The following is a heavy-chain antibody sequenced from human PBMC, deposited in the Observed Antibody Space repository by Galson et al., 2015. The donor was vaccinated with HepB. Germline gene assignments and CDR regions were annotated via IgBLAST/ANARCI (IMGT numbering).Heavy chain of an antibody. Sequence: SVKVSCKASGGTFSSYAISWVRQAPGQGLEWMGGIIPILGIANYAQKFQGRVTITADKSTSTAYMELSSLRSEDTAVYYCARDGSGVVPAAMSVKRWWYFDLWGRGTLVTVSS. D-gene: IGHD2-2*01. J-gene: IGHJ2*01. V-gene: IGHV1-69*10. CDR3: ARDGSGVVPAAMSVKRWWYFDL. CDR2: IIPILGIA. CDR1: GGTFSSYA.